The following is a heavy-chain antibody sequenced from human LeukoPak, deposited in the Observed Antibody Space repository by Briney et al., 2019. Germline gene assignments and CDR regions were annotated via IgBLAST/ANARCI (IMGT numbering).Heavy chain of an antibody. CDR3: ARDPQGAAFDI. Sequence: GGSLRLSCAASGFTFSSYEMNWVRQAPGKGLEWVSYISNSGSIIYYADSVKGRFTISRDNAKNSLYLQMNSLRAEDTAVYYCARDPQGAAFDIWGQGTMVTVS. CDR1: GFTFSSYE. CDR2: ISNSGSII. D-gene: IGHD3-16*01. J-gene: IGHJ3*02. V-gene: IGHV3-48*03.